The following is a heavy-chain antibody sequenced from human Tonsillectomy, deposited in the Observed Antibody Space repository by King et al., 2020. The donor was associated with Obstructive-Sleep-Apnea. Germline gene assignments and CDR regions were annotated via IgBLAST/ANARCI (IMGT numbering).Heavy chain of an antibody. D-gene: IGHD3-10*01. V-gene: IGHV2-5*02. CDR1: EFSLSTIGVG. J-gene: IGHJ4*02. Sequence: TLKESGPTLVKPTQTLTLTCTFSEFSLSTIGVGVGWIRQPPGKALEWLALIYWVDDKHYSPLLKIRLTITKVTSKNQEVLIMTNMDPLDTATYYCSQKGSGKIKFSNGYYFDYWGQGTLVTVSS. CDR3: SQKGSGKIKFSNGYYFDY. CDR2: IYWVDDK.